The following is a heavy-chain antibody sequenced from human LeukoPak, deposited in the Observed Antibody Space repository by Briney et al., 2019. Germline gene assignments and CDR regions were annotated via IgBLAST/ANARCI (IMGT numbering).Heavy chain of an antibody. Sequence: SCKASGYTFTGYYVHWVRQAPGKGLEWVAVTWYDGSNKYYADSVKGRFTISRDNSKNTLYLQMNSLRAEDTAVYYCARDRTYYYDSSGDYNPYYYYGMDVWGQGTTVTVSS. J-gene: IGHJ6*02. CDR1: GYTFTGYY. CDR2: TWYDGSNK. V-gene: IGHV3-33*01. D-gene: IGHD3-22*01. CDR3: ARDRTYYYDSSGDYNPYYYYGMDV.